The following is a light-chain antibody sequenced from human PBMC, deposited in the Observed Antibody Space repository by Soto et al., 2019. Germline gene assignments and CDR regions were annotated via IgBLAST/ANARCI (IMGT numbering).Light chain of an antibody. J-gene: IGKJ3*01. V-gene: IGKV3-20*01. Sequence: EIVLTQSPATLSLSPGERADLSCRASQSVSGSYVAWYQQKPGQAPRLLIYGASNRATGIPDRFSGSGSGTDFTLTITRLEPEDFAVYSCQQYGRSPFTFGPGTKVDIK. CDR1: QSVSGSY. CDR2: GAS. CDR3: QQYGRSPFT.